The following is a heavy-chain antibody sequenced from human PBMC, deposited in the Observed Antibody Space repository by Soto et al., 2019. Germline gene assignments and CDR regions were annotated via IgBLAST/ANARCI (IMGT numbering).Heavy chain of an antibody. D-gene: IGHD4-17*01. CDR1: GFSFSDYS. V-gene: IGHV3-48*02. CDR3: ARHGYGDSFDF. CDR2: ISTGRTTK. J-gene: IGHJ4*02. Sequence: PGGSLRLSCTGSGFSFSDYSFNWVRQAPGKGLERISYISTGRTTKFYADSVKGRFTISRDNARKSVYLEMNSLRNEDTAVYYCARHGYGDSFDFWGRGTLVTVSS.